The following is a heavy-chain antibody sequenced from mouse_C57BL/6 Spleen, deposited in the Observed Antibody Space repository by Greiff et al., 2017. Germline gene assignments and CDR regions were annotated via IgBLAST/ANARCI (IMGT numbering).Heavy chain of an antibody. CDR2: IDPETGGT. J-gene: IGHJ4*01. Sequence: QVLLQQSGAELVRPGASVTLSCKASGYTFTDYEMHWVKQTPVHGLEWIGAIDPETGGTAYNQKFKGKAILTADNSSSTAYMGLRSLTSEDSAVYYCTSYYGSSYAMDYWGQGTSVTVSS. V-gene: IGHV1-15*01. CDR1: GYTFTDYE. D-gene: IGHD1-1*01. CDR3: TSYYGSSYAMDY.